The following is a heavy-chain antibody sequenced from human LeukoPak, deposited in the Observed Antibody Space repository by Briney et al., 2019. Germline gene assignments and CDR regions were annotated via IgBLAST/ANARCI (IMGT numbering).Heavy chain of an antibody. CDR3: ATDGRYCSSINCQGWFDP. CDR1: GGSISSGGYY. CDR2: IYYSGHT. V-gene: IGHV4-31*03. J-gene: IGHJ5*02. Sequence: SETLSLTCTVSGGSISSGGYYWNWIRQHPGKGLEWIGSIYYSGHTYYNPSLKSRVTISVDTSKNQFSLKLSSVTAADTAVYYCATDGRYCSSINCQGWFDPWGQGTLVTVSS. D-gene: IGHD2-2*01.